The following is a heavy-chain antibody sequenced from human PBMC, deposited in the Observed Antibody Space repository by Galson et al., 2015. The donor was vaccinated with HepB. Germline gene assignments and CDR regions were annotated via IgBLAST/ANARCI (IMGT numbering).Heavy chain of an antibody. J-gene: IGHJ6*03. CDR3: AREGLDQHVYYYYYYMDV. CDR2: INPNSGGT. CDR1: GYTFTGYY. V-gene: IGHV1-2*06. D-gene: IGHD2-2*01. Sequence: SVKVSCKASGYTFTGYYMHWVRQAPGQGLEWMGRINPNSGGTNYAQKFQGRVTMTRDTSISTAYMELSRLRSDDTAVYYCAREGLDQHVYYYYYYMDVWGKGTTVTVSS.